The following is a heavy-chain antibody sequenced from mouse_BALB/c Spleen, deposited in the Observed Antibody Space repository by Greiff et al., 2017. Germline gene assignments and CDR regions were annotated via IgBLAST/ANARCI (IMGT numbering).Heavy chain of an antibody. Sequence: VQLQQSGPGLVQPSQSLSITCTVSGFSLTSYGVHWVRQSPGKGLEWLGVIWSGGSTDYNVAFISRLSICKDNSKSQVFFKMNSLQADNTSIYNCARNLQGNYPYYIDYRGQGTTLTVSS. CDR2: IWSGGST. CDR1: GFSLTSYG. V-gene: IGHV2-4-1*01. CDR3: ARNLQGNYPYYIDY. D-gene: IGHD2-1*01. J-gene: IGHJ2*01.